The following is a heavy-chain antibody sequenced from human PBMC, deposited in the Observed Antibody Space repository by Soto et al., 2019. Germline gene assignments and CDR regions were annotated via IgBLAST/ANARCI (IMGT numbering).Heavy chain of an antibody. CDR2: IYSGGST. J-gene: IGHJ6*02. D-gene: IGHD6-13*01. V-gene: IGHV3-66*01. Sequence: GGSLRLSCAASGFTVSSNYMSWVRQAPGKGLEWVSVIYSGGSTYYADSVKGRFTISRDNSKNTLYFQMNSLRAEDTAVYYCARDQMQQLVLGHYYYYGMDVWGQGTTVTVSS. CDR3: ARDQMQQLVLGHYYYYGMDV. CDR1: GFTVSSNY.